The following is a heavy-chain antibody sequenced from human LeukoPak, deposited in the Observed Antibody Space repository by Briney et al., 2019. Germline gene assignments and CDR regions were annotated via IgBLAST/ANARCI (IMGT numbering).Heavy chain of an antibody. CDR1: GGSFSGYY. V-gene: IGHV4-34*01. Sequence: SETLSLTCAVYGGSFSGYYWSWIRQPPGKGLEWIGEINHSGSTNYNPSLKSRVTISVDTSKNQFSLKLSSVTAADTAVYYCAKSPTVTYRDYYYMDVWGKGTTVTVSS. J-gene: IGHJ6*03. D-gene: IGHD4-17*01. CDR3: AKSPTVTYRDYYYMDV. CDR2: INHSGST.